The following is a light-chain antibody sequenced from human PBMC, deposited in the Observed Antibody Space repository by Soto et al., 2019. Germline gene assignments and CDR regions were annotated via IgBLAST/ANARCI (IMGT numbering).Light chain of an antibody. CDR2: GAS. CDR1: QSVDSTF. J-gene: IGKJ1*01. V-gene: IGKV3-20*01. Sequence: EIVLTQSPGSLSLSPGERATLSCRASQSVDSTFFAWYQKKPGQAPRLLIYGASKRATGVPDLFSGSGSGTDFTITISRREPEDFTVYYWQKYMSSVTFCQGTKVEI. CDR3: QKYMSSVT.